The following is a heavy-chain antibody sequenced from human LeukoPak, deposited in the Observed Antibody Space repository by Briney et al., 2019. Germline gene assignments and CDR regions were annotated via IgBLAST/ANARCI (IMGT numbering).Heavy chain of an antibody. Sequence: GGSLRLSCAASGFTFSSYGMHWVRQAPGKGLEWVAVISYDGSNIYYADSVKGRFTISRDNSKNTLYLQMNSLRAEDTAVYYCAKDQIAAAGTFDYWGQGTLVTVSS. D-gene: IGHD6-13*01. V-gene: IGHV3-30*18. CDR1: GFTFSSYG. CDR2: ISYDGSNI. CDR3: AKDQIAAAGTFDY. J-gene: IGHJ4*02.